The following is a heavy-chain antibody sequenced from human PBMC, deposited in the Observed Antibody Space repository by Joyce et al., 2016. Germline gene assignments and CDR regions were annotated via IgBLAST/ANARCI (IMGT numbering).Heavy chain of an antibody. D-gene: IGHD4-17*01. CDR2: ISITNNPI. J-gene: IGHJ4*02. CDR3: VRRVYGDYGGDFDY. CDR1: GFIFSLYN. V-gene: IGHV3-48*01. Sequence: EVQLVESGGGVVQPGGSLRLSCAASGFIFSLYNMNWVRQYPGKGLVWISYISITNNPIDNADSVKGRFTISRDNTNNSLYLQMNSLGAEDTAVYYCVRRVYGDYGGDFDYWGQGTLVTVSS.